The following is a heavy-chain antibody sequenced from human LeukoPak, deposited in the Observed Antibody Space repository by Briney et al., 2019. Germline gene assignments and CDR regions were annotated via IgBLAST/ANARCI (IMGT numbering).Heavy chain of an antibody. J-gene: IGHJ3*02. Sequence: PSETLSLTCTVSGYSISSGYYWGWIRQPPGKGLEWIGYIYYSGSTNYNPSLKSRVTISVDTSKNQFSLKLTSVTAADTAVYYCARGDVFDIWGQGTLVTVSS. CDR2: IYYSGST. CDR1: GYSISSGYY. V-gene: IGHV4-61*01. CDR3: ARGDVFDI.